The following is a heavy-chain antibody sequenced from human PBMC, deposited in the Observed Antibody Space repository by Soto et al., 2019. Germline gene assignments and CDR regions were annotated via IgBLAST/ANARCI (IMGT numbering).Heavy chain of an antibody. CDR1: GGTFSSYA. D-gene: IGHD2-15*01. CDR2: IIPLFGTA. J-gene: IGHJ6*02. CDR3: ARARKGYCSGGSCYRSSGYYYYGMDV. V-gene: IGHV1-69*01. Sequence: QVQLVQSGAEVKKPGSSVKVSCKASGGTFSSYAISWVRQAPGQGLEWMGGIIPLFGTANYAQKFQGRVTITADESTSTAYMELSSLRPEDTAVYYCARARKGYCSGGSCYRSSGYYYYGMDVWGQGTTVTVSS.